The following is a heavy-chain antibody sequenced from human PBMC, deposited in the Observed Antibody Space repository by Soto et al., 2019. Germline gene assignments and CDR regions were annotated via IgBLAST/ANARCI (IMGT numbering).Heavy chain of an antibody. J-gene: IGHJ3*02. CDR2: INAGSGTT. CDR1: GYTFSAYT. D-gene: IGHD3-3*02. V-gene: IGHV1-3*01. Sequence: ASVKVSCKATGYTFSAYTMNWVRQAPGQSLEWMGWINAGSGTTKYSQNFQGRVSITRDTSASTVYMELTGLTPEDTAVYYCARDTETLGPRANDALDIWGQGTMVTVSS. CDR3: ARDTETLGPRANDALDI.